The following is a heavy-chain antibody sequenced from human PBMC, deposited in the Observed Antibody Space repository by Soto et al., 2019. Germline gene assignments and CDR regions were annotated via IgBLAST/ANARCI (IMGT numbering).Heavy chain of an antibody. V-gene: IGHV1-69*01. Sequence: QVQLVQSGAEVKKPGSSVRASCMASGGTFSSYAISWVRQAPGQGLEWVGGITPVFGTANYAQKFQGRVTITADESTRTACVELSSLSAEDTAGYYWAREGGLWGEVDGTDSFGYWGQGTLVTVSS. CDR3: AREGGLWGEVDGTDSFGY. CDR1: GGTFSSYA. J-gene: IGHJ4*02. CDR2: ITPVFGTA. D-gene: IGHD6-19*01.